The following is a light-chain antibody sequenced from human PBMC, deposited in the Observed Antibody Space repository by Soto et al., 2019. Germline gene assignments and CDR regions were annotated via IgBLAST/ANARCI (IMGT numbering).Light chain of an antibody. Sequence: QSVLTQPASVSGSPGRSITISCTGTSSDVGGYNYVSWYQHHPGKAPKLIIYDVSNRPSGVSIRFSGSTSDNTASLTISGLQPEDEADYHCSSYTTSNTRQIVFGTGTKVTV. V-gene: IGLV2-14*03. CDR2: DVS. CDR3: SSYTTSNTRQIV. J-gene: IGLJ1*01. CDR1: SSDVGGYNY.